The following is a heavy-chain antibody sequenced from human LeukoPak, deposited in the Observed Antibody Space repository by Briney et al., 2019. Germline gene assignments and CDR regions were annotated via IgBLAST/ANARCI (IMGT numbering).Heavy chain of an antibody. CDR2: IYTSGST. J-gene: IGHJ5*02. D-gene: IGHD5-18*01. V-gene: IGHV4-61*02. Sequence: SETLSLTCTVSGGSISSGSYYWSWIRQPAGKGLEWIGRIYTSGSTNYNPSLKSRVTISVDTSKNQLSLKLSSVTAADTAVYYCARESEETTMVTFSWFDPWGQGTLVTVSS. CDR1: GGSISSGSYY. CDR3: ARESEETTMVTFSWFDP.